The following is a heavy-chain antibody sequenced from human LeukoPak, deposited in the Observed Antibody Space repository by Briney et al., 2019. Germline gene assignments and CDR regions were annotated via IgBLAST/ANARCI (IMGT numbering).Heavy chain of an antibody. D-gene: IGHD1-26*01. CDR1: GGSISTYY. Sequence: SETLSLTCNVSGGSISTYYWRWIRQPPGKGLEWIGYISDGGVTSYNPSLKGRVTISVDSPKNRFSLRLTALTAVDTALSYCARHGGTLDYFDYWGPGSLATVSS. V-gene: IGHV4-59*08. CDR3: ARHGGTLDYFDY. CDR2: ISDGGVT. J-gene: IGHJ4*02.